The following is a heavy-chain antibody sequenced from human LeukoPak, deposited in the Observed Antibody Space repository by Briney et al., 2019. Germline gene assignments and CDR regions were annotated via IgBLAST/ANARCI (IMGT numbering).Heavy chain of an antibody. CDR1: GFTVSGNY. J-gene: IGHJ4*02. CDR2: IYSGGST. V-gene: IGHV3-66*02. CDR3: ARANFDY. Sequence: TGGSLRLSCAASGFTVSGNYMSWVGQAPGKGLEWASVIYSGGSTYYADSVMGRFPISRDNSKNTLYLQMNSLRAEDTAVYYCARANFDYWGQGTLVTVSS.